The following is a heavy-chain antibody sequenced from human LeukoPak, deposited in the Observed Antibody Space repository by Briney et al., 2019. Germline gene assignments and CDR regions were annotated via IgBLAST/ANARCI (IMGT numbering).Heavy chain of an antibody. CDR3: ARDRWYGGSGSYARFDY. V-gene: IGHV3-7*01. D-gene: IGHD3-10*01. CDR2: IKQDGSEK. CDR1: GFSFRSYW. J-gene: IGHJ4*02. Sequence: TGGSLRLSCAATGFSFRSYWMSWVRQAPGKGLEWVANIKQDGSEKYYVDSVKGRFTISRDNANNSLYLQMNSLRAEDTAVYYCARDRWYGGSGSYARFDYWGQGTLVTVSS.